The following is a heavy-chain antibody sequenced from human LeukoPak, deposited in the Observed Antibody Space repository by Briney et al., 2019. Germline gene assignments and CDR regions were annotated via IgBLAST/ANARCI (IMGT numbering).Heavy chain of an antibody. CDR3: TRSGYNNGYDY. CDR1: GFIFSGHW. D-gene: IGHD1-1*01. CDR2: ITPDGSAT. V-gene: IGHV3-74*03. Sequence: GGSLRLSCVASGFIFSGHWMHWVRQVPGKGLVAVPRITPDGSATAYADSVEGRFTISRDNAKNTLYLEMNSLTTEDTALYYCTRSGYNNGYDYWGQGTLVTVSS. J-gene: IGHJ4*02.